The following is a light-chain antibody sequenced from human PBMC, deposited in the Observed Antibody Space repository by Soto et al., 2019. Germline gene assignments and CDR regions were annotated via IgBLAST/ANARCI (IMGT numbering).Light chain of an antibody. CDR3: QQYYHVPVT. J-gene: IGKJ5*01. CDR2: WAS. Sequence: DIVMTQSPDSLSVPLGERATISCKPSQTLLYSSNNKNYLAWFQQKPGQPPKLLIYWASTRNSGVPDRFSGSGSGTHFTLSISGLQAEDAAIYYCQQYYHVPVTFGQGTRLEI. V-gene: IGKV4-1*01. CDR1: QTLLYSSNNKNY.